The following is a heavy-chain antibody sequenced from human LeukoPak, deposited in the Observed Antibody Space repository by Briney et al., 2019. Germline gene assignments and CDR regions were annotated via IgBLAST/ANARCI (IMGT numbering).Heavy chain of an antibody. D-gene: IGHD5-18*01. CDR2: ISYDGSNK. V-gene: IGHV3-30*04. Sequence: GGSLRLSCAASGFTFSSYAMHWVRQAPGKGLEWVAVISYDGSNKYYADSVKGRFTISRDNSKNTLYLQMDSLRAEDTAVYYCAREANTAMVLYYFDYWGQGTLVTVSS. J-gene: IGHJ4*02. CDR1: GFTFSSYA. CDR3: AREANTAMVLYYFDY.